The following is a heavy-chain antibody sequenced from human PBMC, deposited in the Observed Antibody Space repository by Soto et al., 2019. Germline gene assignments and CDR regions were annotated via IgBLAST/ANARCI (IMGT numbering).Heavy chain of an antibody. CDR3: SRAVGGFTYGYPDY. V-gene: IGHV2-70*01. CDR1: GFSLSTTGMC. J-gene: IGHJ4*02. CDR2: IDWADDK. Sequence: SGPTLVNPTQTLTLTCTFSGFSLSTTGMCVSWIRQPPGKALEWLALIDWADDKYYSTSLKTRLTISKDTSKNQVVLTMTNVEPVDTTTYFCSRAVGGFTYGYPDYWGQGTLVTVSS. D-gene: IGHD5-18*01.